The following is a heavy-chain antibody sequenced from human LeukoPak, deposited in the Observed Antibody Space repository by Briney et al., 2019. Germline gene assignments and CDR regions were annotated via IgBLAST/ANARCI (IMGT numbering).Heavy chain of an antibody. V-gene: IGHV4-4*02. Sequence: SETLSLTCAVSGGSISSSNWWSWVRQPPGKGLEWIGEINHSGSTNYNPSLKSRVTISVDTSKNQFSLKLSSVTAADTAVYYCARAVWARGTSYWMLFDIWGQGTMVTVSS. J-gene: IGHJ3*02. CDR2: INHSGST. CDR1: GGSISSSNW. D-gene: IGHD2-21*01. CDR3: ARAVWARGTSYWMLFDI.